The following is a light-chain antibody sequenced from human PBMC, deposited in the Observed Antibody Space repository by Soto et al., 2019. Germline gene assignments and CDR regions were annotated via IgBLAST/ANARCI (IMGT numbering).Light chain of an antibody. CDR1: SSDIDAYNY. CDR3: GSYTTSSNYV. Sequence: QSALSQPASVSLSPGQSITISCTGTSSDIDAYNYVSWYQQHPGKAPKLMIYDVSNRPSGISNRFSGSKSGNTASLTISGPQAEDEADYYCGSYTTSSNYVFGTGTKVTVL. J-gene: IGLJ1*01. CDR2: DVS. V-gene: IGLV2-14*01.